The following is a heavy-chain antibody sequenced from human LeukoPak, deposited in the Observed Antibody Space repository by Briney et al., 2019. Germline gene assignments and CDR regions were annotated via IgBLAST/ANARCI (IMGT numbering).Heavy chain of an antibody. D-gene: IGHD2-15*01. CDR3: AKDRIKDTGFYYSMDV. CDR1: GFTFSSYG. J-gene: IGHJ6*02. Sequence: GGSLRLSCAASGFTFSSYGMHWVRQAPGKGLEWVAVLSYDGSNKYYADSAKGRFTISRDNSKNTLYLQMNSLRAEDTAVYCAKDRIKDTGFYYSMDVWGQGTTVTVSS. CDR2: LSYDGSNK. V-gene: IGHV3-30*18.